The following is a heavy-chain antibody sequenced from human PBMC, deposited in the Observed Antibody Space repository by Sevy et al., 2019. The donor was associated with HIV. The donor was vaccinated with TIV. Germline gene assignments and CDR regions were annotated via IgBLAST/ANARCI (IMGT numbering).Heavy chain of an antibody. CDR3: ARATNLNAFDT. V-gene: IGHV4-31*03. J-gene: IGHJ3*02. CDR2: TSSSGST. Sequence: SQTLSLTCIVSGGSISRGGYFWNWIRQHPGKGLEWIGFTSSSGSTSYNPSLKSRVTISVDTSKNQFSLRLSSVTAADTAVFYCARATNLNAFDTWGQGTMVTVSS. D-gene: IGHD1-26*01. CDR1: GGSISRGGYF.